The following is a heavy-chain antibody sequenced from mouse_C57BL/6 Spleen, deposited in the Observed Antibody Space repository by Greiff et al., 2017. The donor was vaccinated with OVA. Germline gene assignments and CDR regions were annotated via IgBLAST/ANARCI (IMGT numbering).Heavy chain of an antibody. Sequence: QLREAGRGLVKRGGPVKISCKASGYSFTDYNMNWVKQSNGKSLEWIGVINPNYGTTSYNQKFKGTATLTVDQSSSTAYMQLNSLTSEDSAVYYCARGGWDEFSEFAYWGQGTLVTVSA. D-gene: IGHD4-1*01. CDR2: INPNYGTT. CDR3: ARGGWDEFSEFAY. J-gene: IGHJ3*01. CDR1: GYSFTDYN. V-gene: IGHV1-39*01.